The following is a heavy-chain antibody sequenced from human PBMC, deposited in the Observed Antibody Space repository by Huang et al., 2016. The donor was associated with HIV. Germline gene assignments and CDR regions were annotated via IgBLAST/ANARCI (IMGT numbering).Heavy chain of an antibody. V-gene: IGHV3-30*18. CDR3: AKGASGSWSFDP. J-gene: IGHJ5*02. CDR1: GSTFSSFG. CDR2: RSDEGSNK. Sequence: QVQLVESGGGVVQPGRSLRLSCAASGSTFSSFGMHWVRQDPGKGLELVAGRSDEGSNKYYGDSVKGRFTIARDNSKNTLYLQMNSLRTEDTAVYYCAKGASGSWSFDPWGRGTLVTVSS. D-gene: IGHD6-13*01.